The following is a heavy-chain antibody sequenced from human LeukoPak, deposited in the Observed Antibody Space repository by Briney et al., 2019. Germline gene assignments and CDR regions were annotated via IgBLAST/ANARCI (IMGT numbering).Heavy chain of an antibody. V-gene: IGHV3-21*01. D-gene: IGHD2-21*01. CDR1: GFTFSSYS. Sequence: AGGSLRLSCAASGFTFSSYSMNWVRQTPGKGLEWVSSISSSSSYIYYADSVKGRFTISRDNAKNSLYLQMNSLRAEDTAVYYCARDFQTTRRIVGWFDPWGQGTLVTVSS. CDR3: ARDFQTTRRIVGWFDP. J-gene: IGHJ5*02. CDR2: ISSSSSYI.